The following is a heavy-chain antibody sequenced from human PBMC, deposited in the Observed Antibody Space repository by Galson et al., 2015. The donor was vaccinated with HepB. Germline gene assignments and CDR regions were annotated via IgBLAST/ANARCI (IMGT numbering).Heavy chain of an antibody. J-gene: IGHJ6*02. CDR2: TYYRARWHS. D-gene: IGHD1/OR15-1a*01. Sequence: CAISGDSVSNNNAAWNWIRQSPSRGLEWLGRTYYRARWHSDYAPAVRSRITINPDTSKNQFSLQLNSVTPDDSAVYYCGRVSGTIYYYGLDVWGQGTTVTVSS. V-gene: IGHV6-1*01. CDR1: GDSVSNNNAA. CDR3: GRVSGTIYYYGLDV.